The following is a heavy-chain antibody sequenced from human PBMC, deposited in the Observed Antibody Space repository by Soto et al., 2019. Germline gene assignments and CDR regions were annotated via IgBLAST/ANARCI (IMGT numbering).Heavy chain of an antibody. V-gene: IGHV3-23*01. Sequence: EVQLWESGGGLVQPGGSLRLSCAASGFTFSNYAMNWVRQAPGKGLEWVSSISGSGGSTYYADSVKGRFTISRDNSKNTLYLQMNSLRAEDTAVYYCAKSLSSGRYSSCDYWGQGTLVTVSS. CDR1: GFTFSNYA. J-gene: IGHJ4*02. CDR2: ISGSGGST. CDR3: AKSLSSGRYSSCDY. D-gene: IGHD6-19*01.